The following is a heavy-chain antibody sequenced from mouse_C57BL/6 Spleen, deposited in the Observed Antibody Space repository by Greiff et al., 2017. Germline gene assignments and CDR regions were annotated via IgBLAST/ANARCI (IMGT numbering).Heavy chain of an antibody. D-gene: IGHD4-1*02. CDR2: INPSNGGT. CDR1: GYTFTSYW. V-gene: IGHV1-53*01. J-gene: IGHJ4*01. CDR3: ASNWESVYAMDY. Sequence: VKLQQPGTELVKPGASVKLSCKASGYTFTSYWMHWVKQRPGQGLEWIGNINPSNGGTNYNEKFKSKATLTVDKSSSTAYMQLSSLTSEDSAVYYCASNWESVYAMDYWGQGTSVTVSS.